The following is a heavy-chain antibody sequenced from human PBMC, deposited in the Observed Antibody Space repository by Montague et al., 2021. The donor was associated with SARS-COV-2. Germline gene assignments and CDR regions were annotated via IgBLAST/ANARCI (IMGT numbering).Heavy chain of an antibody. CDR3: ARGSGWMGNAFDI. J-gene: IGHJ3*02. CDR1: GGSISSYY. Sequence: SETLSLTCTVSGGSISSYYWSWIRQPPGKGLEWIGYIYYSGSTXXXPSXKGRVTISVDTSKSQFSLKLSSVTAADTAVYYCARGSGWMGNAFDIWGQGTMGTVSS. CDR2: IYYSGST. V-gene: IGHV4-59*01. D-gene: IGHD6-19*01.